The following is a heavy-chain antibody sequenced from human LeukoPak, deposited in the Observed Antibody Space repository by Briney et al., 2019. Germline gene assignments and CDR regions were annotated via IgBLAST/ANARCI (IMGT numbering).Heavy chain of an antibody. V-gene: IGHV3-7*01. CDR2: IKQDGSEK. CDR1: GFTFSSYW. D-gene: IGHD3-3*01. CDR3: ARDRTIFGVATPFDY. Sequence: GGSLRLSCAASGFTFSSYWMSWVRQAPGKGLEWVANIKQDGSEKYYVDSVKGRFIISRDNAKNSLYLQMNSLRAEDTAVYYCARDRTIFGVATPFDYWGQGTLVTVSS. J-gene: IGHJ4*02.